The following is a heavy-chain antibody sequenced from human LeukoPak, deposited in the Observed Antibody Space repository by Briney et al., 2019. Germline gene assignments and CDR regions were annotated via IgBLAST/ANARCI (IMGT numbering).Heavy chain of an antibody. J-gene: IGHJ3*02. CDR3: AREEAPYQPFDI. CDR1: GGSISSYY. V-gene: IGHV4-59*01. Sequence: PSETLCLTCTVSGGSISSYYWSWIRQPPGKGLEWIGYIYYSGSTNYNPSLKSRVTISVDTSKNQFSLKLSSVTAADTAVYYCAREEAPYQPFDIWGQGTMVTVSS. D-gene: IGHD2-2*01. CDR2: IYYSGST.